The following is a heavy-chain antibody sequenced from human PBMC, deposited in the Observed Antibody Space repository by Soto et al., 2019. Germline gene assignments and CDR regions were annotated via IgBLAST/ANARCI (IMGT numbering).Heavy chain of an antibody. Sequence: PGGSLRLSCAASGFTFSSYAMNWVRQAPVKGLEWVSALSGSGGSTYYADSVKGRFTISRDNAKNSLYLQVSSLRAEDTAIYYCARDLRRNSGSYFDYWGQGTPVTVSS. CDR1: GFTFSSYA. CDR2: LSGSGGST. V-gene: IGHV3-23*01. D-gene: IGHD1-26*01. CDR3: ARDLRRNSGSYFDY. J-gene: IGHJ4*02.